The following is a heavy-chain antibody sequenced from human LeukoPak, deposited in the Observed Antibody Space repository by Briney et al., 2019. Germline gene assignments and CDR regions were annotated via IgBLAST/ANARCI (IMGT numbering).Heavy chain of an antibody. CDR1: GFAFSSYA. Sequence: GGSLRLSCTASGFAFSSYAMSWVRQAPGKGLEWVSVISGSGGTTNYADSVKGRFTISRDNSKNTQYLQLTSLRAEDTAVYYCAKGGDYAGRSFDYWGQGTLVTVSP. J-gene: IGHJ4*02. V-gene: IGHV3-23*01. CDR3: AKGGDYAGRSFDY. CDR2: ISGSGGTT. D-gene: IGHD4-17*01.